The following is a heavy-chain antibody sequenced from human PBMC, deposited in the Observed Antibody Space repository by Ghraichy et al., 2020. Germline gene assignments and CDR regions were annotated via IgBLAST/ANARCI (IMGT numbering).Heavy chain of an antibody. D-gene: IGHD2-15*01. Sequence: SQTLSLTCAVSGDSVSSDNWWSWVRQPPGKGLQWVGEIFHSGSANYNPSLESHVAISMDKSKNEFSLRLTSVTAADTAVYYCVRRRGSATARTGRYYGLDVWGQGTTVTVSS. V-gene: IGHV4-4*02. CDR2: IFHSGSA. J-gene: IGHJ6*02. CDR3: VRRRGSATARTGRYYGLDV. CDR1: GDSVSSDNW.